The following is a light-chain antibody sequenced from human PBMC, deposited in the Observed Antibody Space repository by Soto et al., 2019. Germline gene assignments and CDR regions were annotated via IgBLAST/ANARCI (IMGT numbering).Light chain of an antibody. J-gene: IGLJ1*01. CDR3: SSYTSSSTTV. CDR2: DVS. Sequence: QSVLTQPPSASGSPGQSVTISCTGTSSDVGAYNYVSWFQQHPGKAPKLMIYDVSNRPSGVFNRFSGSKSGNTASLTISGLQAEDEADYYCSSYTSSSTTVFGTGTKVTVL. V-gene: IGLV2-14*01. CDR1: SSDVGAYNY.